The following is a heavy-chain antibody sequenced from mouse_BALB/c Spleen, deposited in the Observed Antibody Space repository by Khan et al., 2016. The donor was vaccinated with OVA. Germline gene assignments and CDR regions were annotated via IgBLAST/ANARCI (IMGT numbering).Heavy chain of an antibody. D-gene: IGHD1-1*01. CDR2: ISSGGSYT. V-gene: IGHV5-6*01. CDR3: TRLAYYYDSEGFAY. J-gene: IGHJ3*01. Sequence: EVELVESGGDLVKPGGSLKLSCAASGFTFSTYGMSWVRQTPDKRLEWVATISSGGSYTYYPDSVKGRFTISRDNAKNTLYLQMSSLKSEHIAMYYCTRLAYYYDSEGFAYWGQGTLVTVST. CDR1: GFTFSTYG.